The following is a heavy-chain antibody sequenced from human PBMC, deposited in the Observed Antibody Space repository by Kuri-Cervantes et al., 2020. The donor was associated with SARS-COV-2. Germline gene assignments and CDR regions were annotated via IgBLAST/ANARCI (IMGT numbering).Heavy chain of an antibody. J-gene: IGHJ4*02. CDR3: ARKSGYSYNSNFDT. CDR2: IYHSGAT. Sequence: SGPTLVKPTQTLTLTCTFSGFSLSTSGMCVSWIRQPPGKGLEWIGYIYHSGATNYNPSLESRVTISVDTSKNHFSLKLNSVTAADTAVYYCARKSGYSYNSNFDTWGPGTLVTVSS. CDR1: GFSLSTSGMC. D-gene: IGHD5-18*01. V-gene: IGHV4-61*03.